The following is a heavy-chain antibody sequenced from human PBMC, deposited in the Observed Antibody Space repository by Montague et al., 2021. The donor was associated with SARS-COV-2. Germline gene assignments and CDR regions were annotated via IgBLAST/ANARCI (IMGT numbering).Heavy chain of an antibody. V-gene: IGHV4-61*09. CDR1: GGSVSGASYY. J-gene: IGHJ5*02. CDR3: ARQGGAAGKRWFDP. D-gene: IGHD3-16*01. Sequence: TLSLTCTVSGGSVSGASYYWTWIRQPPGKGLEWIVHIYPSGTTFYNPSLKSRVTISVDTSKNEVSLKLNSVTAADTAVYYCARQGGAAGKRWFDPWGRGTLVTVSS. CDR2: IYPSGTT.